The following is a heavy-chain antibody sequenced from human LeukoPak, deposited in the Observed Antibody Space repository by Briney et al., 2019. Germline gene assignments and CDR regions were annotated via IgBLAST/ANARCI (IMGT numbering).Heavy chain of an antibody. D-gene: IGHD6-6*01. V-gene: IGHV4-31*03. J-gene: IGHJ5*02. CDR3: ARGGSDMSSSNRYNWFDP. Sequence: SQTLSLTCTVSGGSIRSGGYYWSWIRQHPGKGLEWIGYIYYSGSTYYNPSLKSRVTISVDTSKNQFSLKLSSVTAADTAVYYCARGGSDMSSSNRYNWFDPWGQGTLVTVSS. CDR1: GGSIRSGGYY. CDR2: IYYSGST.